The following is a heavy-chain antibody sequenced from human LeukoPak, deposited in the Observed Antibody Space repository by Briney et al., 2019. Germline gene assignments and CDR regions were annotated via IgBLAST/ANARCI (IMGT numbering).Heavy chain of an antibody. D-gene: IGHD2-15*01. V-gene: IGHV1-8*02. CDR3: ARGPRCSGGSCYHNWFDP. J-gene: IGHJ5*02. Sequence: GASVKVSCKASGYTFTSYGISWVRQAPGQGLEWMGWMNPNSGNTGYAQKFQGRVTMTRNTSISTAYMELSSLRSEDTAVYYCARGPRCSGGSCYHNWFDPWGQGTLVTVSS. CDR1: GYTFTSYG. CDR2: MNPNSGNT.